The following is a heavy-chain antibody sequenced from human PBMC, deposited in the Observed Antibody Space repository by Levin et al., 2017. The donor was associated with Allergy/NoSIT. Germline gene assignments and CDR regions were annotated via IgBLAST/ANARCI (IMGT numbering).Heavy chain of an antibody. CDR2: IYQSGST. D-gene: IGHD5-18*01. J-gene: IGHJ4*02. CDR3: ARWDITMVMFDY. CDR1: GGSISSGDYS. V-gene: IGHV4-30-2*01. Sequence: KASETLSLTCAVSGGSISSGDYSWSWIRQPPGKGLEWIGYIYQSGSTYYNPSLRSRVTISVDRSKNQFSLKLSSVTAADTAVYYCARWDITMVMFDYWGQGTLVTVSS.